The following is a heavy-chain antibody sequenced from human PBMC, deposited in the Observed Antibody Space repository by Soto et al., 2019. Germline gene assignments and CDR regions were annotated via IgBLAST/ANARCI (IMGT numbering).Heavy chain of an antibody. J-gene: IGHJ5*02. V-gene: IGHV3-48*02. CDR3: ARDALLVATPLDL. CDR1: GFTFSSYS. CDR2: VTSTSGTK. Sequence: GGSLRLSCAASGFTFSSYSMNWVRQAPGKGLEWVSYVTSTSGTKYYADSVKGRFTISRDNAKNSLYLQMNSLRDEDTAVYYCARDALLVATPLDLWGQGTPVTVSS. D-gene: IGHD5-12*01.